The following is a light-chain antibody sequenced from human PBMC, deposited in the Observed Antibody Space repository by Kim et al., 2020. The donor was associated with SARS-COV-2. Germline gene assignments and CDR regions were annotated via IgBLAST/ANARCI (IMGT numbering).Light chain of an antibody. CDR1: SSDVCGYNY. V-gene: IGLV2-11*01. J-gene: IGLJ2*01. CDR2: DVS. CDR3: CSYAGSYTLV. Sequence: GQSVTISCTGTSSDVCGYNYVSWYQQHPGKSPKLMIYDVSKRPSGVPDRFSGSKSGNTASLTISGLQAEDEADYYCCSYAGSYTLVFGGGTKLTVL.